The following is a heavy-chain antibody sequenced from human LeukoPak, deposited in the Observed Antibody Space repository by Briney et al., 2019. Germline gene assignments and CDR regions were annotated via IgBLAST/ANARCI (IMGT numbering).Heavy chain of an antibody. Sequence: PSETLSLTCAVYGGSFSGYYWSWIRQPPGKGLEWIGEINHSGSTNYNPSLKSRVTISVDTSKNQFSLKLSSVTAADTAVYYCARGPGTVGATPLTDYWGQGTLVTVSS. D-gene: IGHD1-26*01. CDR3: ARGPGTVGATPLTDY. CDR2: INHSGST. CDR1: GGSFSGYY. J-gene: IGHJ4*02. V-gene: IGHV4-34*01.